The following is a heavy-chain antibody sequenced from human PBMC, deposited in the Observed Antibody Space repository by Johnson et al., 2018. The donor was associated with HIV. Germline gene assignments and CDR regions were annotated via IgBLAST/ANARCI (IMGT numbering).Heavy chain of an antibody. J-gene: IGHJ3*02. CDR2: ISDDGNNN. CDR1: GFTFSDYY. V-gene: IGHV3-30-3*01. CDR3: ARMSSGAFDI. D-gene: IGHD3-10*01. Sequence: QVRLVESGGGLVKPGGSLRLSCAASGFTFSDYYMSWIRQAPGKGLEWVAVISDDGNNNNYADSVKGRFTISRDNSKKTLYVQMNSLRTEDTAVYYCARMSSGAFDIWGQGTMVTVSS.